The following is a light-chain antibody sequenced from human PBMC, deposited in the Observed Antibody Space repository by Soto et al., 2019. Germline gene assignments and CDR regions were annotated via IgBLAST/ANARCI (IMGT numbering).Light chain of an antibody. V-gene: IGLV2-14*01. J-gene: IGLJ3*02. Sequence: QSALTQPASVSGSPGQSITISCSGTSSDVGAYNYVSWYQQHPGKAPKLMIYEVSTRPSGVSNRFSGSKSGNTASLTISGLQAEDEADYHCSSYSSSSTLVFGGGTKLTVL. CDR2: EVS. CDR3: SSYSSSSTLV. CDR1: SSDVGAYNY.